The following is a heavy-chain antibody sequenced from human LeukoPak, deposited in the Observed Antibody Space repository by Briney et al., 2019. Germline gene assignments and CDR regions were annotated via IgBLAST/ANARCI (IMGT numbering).Heavy chain of an antibody. Sequence: PSETLSLTCAVYGGSFSGYYWSWIRQPPGKGREWIGEINHSGSTNYNPSLKSRVTISVDTSKNQFSLKLSSVTAADTAVYYCARAPNWFDPWGQGTLVTVSS. CDR1: GGSFSGYY. J-gene: IGHJ5*02. CDR2: INHSGST. CDR3: ARAPNWFDP. V-gene: IGHV4-34*01.